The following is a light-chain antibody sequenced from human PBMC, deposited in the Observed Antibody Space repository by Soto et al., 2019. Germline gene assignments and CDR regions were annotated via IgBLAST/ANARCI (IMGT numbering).Light chain of an antibody. V-gene: IGKV1-5*03. CDR3: QQYDSSVYT. CDR2: RAS. CDR1: QSISSW. J-gene: IGKJ2*01. Sequence: DIQMTQSHSTLSASVGDRVTITCRASQSISSWLAWYQQKPGKAPKLLIYRASSLGSGVPSRFSGSGSGTEFTLTISSLQPDDFATYYCQQYDSSVYTFGQGTKLEIK.